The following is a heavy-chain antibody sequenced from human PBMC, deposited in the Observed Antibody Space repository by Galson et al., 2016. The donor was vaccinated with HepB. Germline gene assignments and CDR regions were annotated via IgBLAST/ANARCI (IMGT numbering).Heavy chain of an antibody. V-gene: IGHV3-21*01. J-gene: IGHJ3*02. CDR3: ARDRGSGYLDAFDI. CDR2: ISSGSAYK. CDR1: GFTFRSYI. Sequence: SLRLSCAASGFTFRSYIMNWVRQAPGKGLEWVASISSGSAYKYYAESMKGRFTISSDNAKQSLYLQMSSLRAEDTAVYYCARDRGSGYLDAFDIWGQGTMVTVSS. D-gene: IGHD3-22*01.